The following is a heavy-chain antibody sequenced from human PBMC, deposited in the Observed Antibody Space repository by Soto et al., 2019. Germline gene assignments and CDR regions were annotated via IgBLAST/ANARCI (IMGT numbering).Heavy chain of an antibody. CDR1: GFTFSSYW. J-gene: IGHJ3*02. V-gene: IGHV3-7*01. CDR3: ARVFWTAAGDAFDI. CDR2: IKQDGSEK. D-gene: IGHD6-13*01. Sequence: EVQLVESGGGLVQPGGSLRLSCAASGFTFSSYWMSWVRQAPGKGLEWVANIKQDGSEKYYVDSVKGRFTISRDNAKNSLYLQMNSLRAEDTAVYYCARVFWTAAGDAFDIWGQGTMVTFSS.